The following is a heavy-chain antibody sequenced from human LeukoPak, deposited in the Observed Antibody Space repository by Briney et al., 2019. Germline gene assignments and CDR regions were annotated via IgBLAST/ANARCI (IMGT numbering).Heavy chain of an antibody. CDR2: ISYDGSNK. D-gene: IGHD3-10*01. J-gene: IGHJ5*02. CDR3: ASGYGSGSPP. CDR1: GFSFSSYG. Sequence: GGSLRLSCAASGFSFSSYGMNWVRQAPGKGLEWVAVISYDGSNKYYADSVKGRFTISRDNSKNTLYLQMNSLRAEDTAVYYCASGYGSGSPPWGQGTLVTVSS. V-gene: IGHV3-30*19.